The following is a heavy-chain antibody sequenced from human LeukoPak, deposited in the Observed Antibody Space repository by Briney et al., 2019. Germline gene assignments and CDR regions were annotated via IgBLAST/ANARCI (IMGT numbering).Heavy chain of an antibody. CDR3: ARESIAAAQIT. J-gene: IGHJ4*02. D-gene: IGHD6-13*01. Sequence: PGGSLRLSCAASGSTFSSYWMSWVRQAPGKGLEWVANIKQDGSEKYYVDSVKGRFTISRDNAKNSLYLQMNSLRAEDTAVYYCARESIAAAQITWGQGTLVTVSS. CDR1: GSTFSSYW. CDR2: IKQDGSEK. V-gene: IGHV3-7*01.